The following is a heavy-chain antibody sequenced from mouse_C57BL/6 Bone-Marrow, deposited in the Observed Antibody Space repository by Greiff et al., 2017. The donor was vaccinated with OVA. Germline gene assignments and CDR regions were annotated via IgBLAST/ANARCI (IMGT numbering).Heavy chain of an antibody. V-gene: IGHV1-76*01. Sequence: VKLQESGAELVRPGASVKLSCKASGYTFTDYYINWVKQRPGQGLEWIARIYPGSGNTYYNEKFKGKATLTAEKSSSTAYMQLSSLTSEDSAVYFCTTVTSWGQGTSVTVSS. D-gene: IGHD2-1*01. J-gene: IGHJ4*01. CDR3: TTVTS. CDR2: IYPGSGNT. CDR1: GYTFTDYY.